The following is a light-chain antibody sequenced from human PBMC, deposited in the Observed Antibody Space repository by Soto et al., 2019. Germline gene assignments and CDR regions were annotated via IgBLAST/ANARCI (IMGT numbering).Light chain of an antibody. CDR2: DAS. Sequence: DIQMTQTPSTLSASVGDRVTITCRASQSISSWCAWYQQKPGKAPKLLIYDASSLESGVPSRFSGSGSGTEFTLTISSLQPDDFATYYCQQYNSYSRTFGQGTKVDIK. V-gene: IGKV1-5*01. CDR1: QSISSW. J-gene: IGKJ1*01. CDR3: QQYNSYSRT.